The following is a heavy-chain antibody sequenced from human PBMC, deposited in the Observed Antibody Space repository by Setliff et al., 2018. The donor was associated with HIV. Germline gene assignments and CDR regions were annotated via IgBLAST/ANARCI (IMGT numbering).Heavy chain of an antibody. CDR1: NESFNGYY. D-gene: IGHD3-22*01. V-gene: IGHV4-34*01. CDR2: INHSGSS. CDR3: ARLRLTMIMGVDYFDH. J-gene: IGHJ4*02. Sequence: ETLSLTCAVYNESFNGYYWTWIRQTPEKGLEWIGEINHSGSSNYNPSLKSRVTLSVETTKNQFSLRLTSVTAADTAVYYCARLRLTMIMGVDYFDHWGQGTLVTVSS.